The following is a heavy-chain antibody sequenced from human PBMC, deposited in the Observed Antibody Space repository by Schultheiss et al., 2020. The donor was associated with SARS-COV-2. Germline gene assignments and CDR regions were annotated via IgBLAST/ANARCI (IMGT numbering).Heavy chain of an antibody. J-gene: IGHJ6*03. V-gene: IGHV4-61*02. CDR3: ARLIGDYDSLTGYPYYYYNDV. CDR2: FYTGGST. D-gene: IGHD3-9*01. Sequence: SETLSLTCTVSGGSISSSSYYWGWNRQPAGKGLEWIGRFYTGGSTNYNPSLKSRFTMSVDTSKNQFSLKMSTVTAAVTAVYFCARLIGDYDSLTGYPYYYYNDVWGKGTTVTVSS. CDR1: GGSISSSSYY.